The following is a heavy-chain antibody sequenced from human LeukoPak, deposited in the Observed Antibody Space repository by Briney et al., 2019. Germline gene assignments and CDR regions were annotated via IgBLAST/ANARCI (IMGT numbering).Heavy chain of an antibody. D-gene: IGHD3-16*02. CDR2: ISSSGSHM. V-gene: IGHV3-21*01. Sequence: GGSLRLSCAASGFTFSSYSMNWVRPAPGYALEWVSSISSSGSHMYYADSVKGRFTISRDNAKNSLYLQMNSLRAEDTAVYYCGRLTFGGVIGFGYWGQGTLVTVSS. CDR3: GRLTFGGVIGFGY. CDR1: GFTFSSYS. J-gene: IGHJ4*02.